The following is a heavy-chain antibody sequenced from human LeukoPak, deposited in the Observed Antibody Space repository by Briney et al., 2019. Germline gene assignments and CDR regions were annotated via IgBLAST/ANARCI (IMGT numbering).Heavy chain of an antibody. Sequence: GGSLRLSCAASGFTFSSYSMNWVRQAPGKGLEWVSAISGSGGTTYYADSVKGRFTISRDNSKNTLYLQMNSLRAEDTAVYYCAKVMGGVDYWGQGTLVTVSS. CDR1: GFTFSSYS. CDR2: ISGSGGTT. J-gene: IGHJ4*02. CDR3: AKVMGGVDY. D-gene: IGHD2-8*01. V-gene: IGHV3-23*01.